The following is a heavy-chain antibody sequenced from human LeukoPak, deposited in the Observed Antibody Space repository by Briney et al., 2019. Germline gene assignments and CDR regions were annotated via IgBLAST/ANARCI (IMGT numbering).Heavy chain of an antibody. Sequence: SETLSLTCTVSGGSISSYYWSWIRQPPGKGLEWIGHIYYSGSTNYNPSLKSRVTISVDTSKNQFSLKLSSVTAADTAVYYCARAHYDFWSGYFGYWGQGTLVTVSS. CDR3: ARAHYDFWSGYFGY. CDR1: GGSISSYY. D-gene: IGHD3-3*01. CDR2: IYYSGST. V-gene: IGHV4-59*01. J-gene: IGHJ4*02.